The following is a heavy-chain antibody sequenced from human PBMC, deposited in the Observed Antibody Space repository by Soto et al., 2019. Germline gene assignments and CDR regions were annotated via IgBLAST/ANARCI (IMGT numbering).Heavy chain of an antibody. V-gene: IGHV3-30-3*01. J-gene: IGHJ3*02. CDR2: ITPDGNRA. CDR3: VRGPSHGAFDI. Sequence: QVQLVESGRDVVQPGRSLRLSCAASGSTFSSYDIHWVRQAPGKGLEWVAHITPDGNRAYYADSVKGRFTVSRDNARNTVYLQVKSLRPEDTAVYHCVRGPSHGAFDIWGQGTLVTVSS. CDR1: GSTFSSYD.